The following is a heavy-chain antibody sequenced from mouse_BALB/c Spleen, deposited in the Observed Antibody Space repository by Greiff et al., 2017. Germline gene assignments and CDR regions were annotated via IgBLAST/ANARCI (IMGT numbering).Heavy chain of an antibody. CDR1: GFTFSSFG. D-gene: IGHD4-1*01. Sequence: EVKLVESGGGLVQPGGSRKLSCAASGFTFSSFGMHWVRQAPEKGLEWVAYISSGSSTIYYADTVKGRFTISRDNPKNTLFLQMTSLRSEDTAMYYCARDWVDYWGQGTTHTDSS. V-gene: IGHV5-17*02. CDR2: ISSGSSTI. CDR3: ARDWVDY. J-gene: IGHJ2*01.